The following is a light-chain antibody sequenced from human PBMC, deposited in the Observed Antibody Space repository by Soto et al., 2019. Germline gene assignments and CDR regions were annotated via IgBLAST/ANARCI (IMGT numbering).Light chain of an antibody. Sequence: EIVLTQSPAALSLFPGGRATLSCRVSQSISIYLAWYQQKLGQAPKLLIYAASSRQSGVPARFSGSGSGTDFTLTISSLQPEDFATYYCQQSYSTPLTFGGGTKVDIK. CDR1: QSISIY. V-gene: IGKV3-11*01. CDR2: AAS. J-gene: IGKJ4*01. CDR3: QQSYSTPLT.